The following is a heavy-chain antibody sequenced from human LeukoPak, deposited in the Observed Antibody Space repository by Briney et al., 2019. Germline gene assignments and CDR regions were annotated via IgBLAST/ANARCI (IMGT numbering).Heavy chain of an antibody. Sequence: GGSLRLSCAASGFTFRSYAMNWVRQAPGKGLEWVSGITASGSSTYYADSVKGRFTISRDNSKNTLYLQMNSLRAEDTAVYYCAKDEDMIVLVPFDYWGQGTLVTVSS. CDR3: AKDEDMIVLVPFDY. D-gene: IGHD3-22*01. CDR1: GFTFRSYA. V-gene: IGHV3-23*01. J-gene: IGHJ4*02. CDR2: ITASGSST.